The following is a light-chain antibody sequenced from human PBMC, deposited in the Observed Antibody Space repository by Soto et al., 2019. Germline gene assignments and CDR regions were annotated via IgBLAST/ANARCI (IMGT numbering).Light chain of an antibody. V-gene: IGKV3-11*01. CDR1: HIPSNH. Sequence: EVVLTHSPATLSLSPGERPTLSRRASHIPSNHLASYQQKPGQTPRLLIYDASNRVTGAPSRFSGSGSGTDFTLTISSREPEDFAVYYCQQRLDWPVTFGQGTRLEIK. CDR3: QQRLDWPVT. J-gene: IGKJ5*01. CDR2: DAS.